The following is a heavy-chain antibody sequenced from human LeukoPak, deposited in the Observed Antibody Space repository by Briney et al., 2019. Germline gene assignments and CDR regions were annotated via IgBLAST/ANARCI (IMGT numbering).Heavy chain of an antibody. CDR1: GYSITSAYY. J-gene: IGHJ4*02. V-gene: IGHV4-38-2*02. CDR3: ARVARCTSCFDVDY. D-gene: IGHD2-2*01. CDR2: FFLKGST. Sequence: SETLSLTCTVSGYSITSAYYWGWIRQPPGKGLEWIGSFFLKGSTYYNPSLKSRVTISVDTFKNQFSLTLSSVTAADTAVYYCARVARCTSCFDVDYWGQGTLVTVSS.